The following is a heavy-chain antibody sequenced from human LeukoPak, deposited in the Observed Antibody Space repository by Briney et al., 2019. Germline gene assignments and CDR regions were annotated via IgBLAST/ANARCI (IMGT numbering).Heavy chain of an antibody. V-gene: IGHV3-23*01. D-gene: IGHD4-11*01. Sequence: GGSLRLSCAASGFTFSSYAMSWVRQAPGKGLEWVSGISGSGGNTYYADSVRGRFTISRDNAKKTLYLQMNSLRAEDTAVYYCAKILGDYSKSWDWNYRGQGTLVTVSS. CDR2: ISGSGGNT. CDR1: GFTFSSYA. J-gene: IGHJ4*02. CDR3: AKILGDYSKSWDWNY.